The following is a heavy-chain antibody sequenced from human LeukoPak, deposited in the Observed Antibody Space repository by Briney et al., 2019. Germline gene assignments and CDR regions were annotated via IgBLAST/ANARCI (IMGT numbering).Heavy chain of an antibody. D-gene: IGHD3-10*01. CDR1: GFTFSSYA. J-gene: IGHJ3*02. V-gene: IGHV3-30*04. CDR3: ARPGFGELFVGYAFDI. Sequence: PGRSLRLSCAASGFTFSSYAMHWVRQAPGKGLGWVAVISYDGSNKYYADSVKGRFTISRDNSKNTLYLQMNSLRAEDTAVYYCARPGFGELFVGYAFDIWGQGTMVTVSS. CDR2: ISYDGSNK.